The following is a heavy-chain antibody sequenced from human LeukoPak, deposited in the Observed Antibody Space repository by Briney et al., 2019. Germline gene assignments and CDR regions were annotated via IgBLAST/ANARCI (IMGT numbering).Heavy chain of an antibody. D-gene: IGHD2-2*01. Sequence: GGSLRLSCAASGFTFSSYAMSWVRQAPGRGLEWVSAISGSGGSTYYADSVKGRFTISRDNSKNTLYLQMNSLRAEDTAVYYCAKGSSTSYYSAWFDPWGQGTLVTVSS. J-gene: IGHJ5*02. CDR1: GFTFSSYA. V-gene: IGHV3-23*01. CDR2: ISGSGGST. CDR3: AKGSSTSYYSAWFDP.